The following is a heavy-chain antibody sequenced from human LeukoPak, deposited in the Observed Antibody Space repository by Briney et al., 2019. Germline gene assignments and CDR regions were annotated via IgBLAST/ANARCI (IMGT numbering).Heavy chain of an antibody. Sequence: PSETLSLACTVSGGSIISYYWSWIRQPPGKGLEWIGYIYYSGSTNYNPSLKSRVTISVDTSKNQLSLKLTSVTAADTAVYYCARGNYRLDYWGQGTLVTVSS. V-gene: IGHV4-59*12. CDR3: ARGNYRLDY. CDR2: IYYSGST. J-gene: IGHJ4*02. D-gene: IGHD1-7*01. CDR1: GGSIISYY.